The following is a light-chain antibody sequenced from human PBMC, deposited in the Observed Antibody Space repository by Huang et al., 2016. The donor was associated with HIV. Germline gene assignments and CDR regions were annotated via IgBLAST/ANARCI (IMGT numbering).Light chain of an antibody. CDR3: QQRSNWPRFT. Sequence: EIVLTQSPATLSLSPGERATLSCRASQSVSSSLAWYQQKPGQAPRLLIYDASNRATCIPARFSGSGSGTDFTLTISNLEPEDFAVYYCQQRSNWPRFTFGPGTKVDIK. CDR1: QSVSSS. CDR2: DAS. V-gene: IGKV3-11*01. J-gene: IGKJ3*01.